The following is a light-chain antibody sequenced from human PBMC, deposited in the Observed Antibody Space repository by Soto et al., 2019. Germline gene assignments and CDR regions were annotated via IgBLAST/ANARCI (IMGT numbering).Light chain of an antibody. CDR2: GNI. V-gene: IGLV1-40*01. Sequence: QSVLTQPPSVSGAPGQRVTISCTGSSSNIGAGYDVHGYQQLPGTAPKLLIYGNINRPSGVPDRFSGSKSGTSASLAITGRQGEDEADYYCQAYDSSRSGGVFGGGTKLTVL. J-gene: IGLJ3*02. CDR1: SSNIGAGYD. CDR3: QAYDSSRSGGV.